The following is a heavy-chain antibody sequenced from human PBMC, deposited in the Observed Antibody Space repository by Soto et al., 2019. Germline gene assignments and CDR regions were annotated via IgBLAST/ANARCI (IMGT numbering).Heavy chain of an antibody. V-gene: IGHV3-23*01. D-gene: IGHD6-19*01. CDR2: ISGSGGST. Sequence: EVQLLESGGGLVQPGGSLRLSCAASGFTFSSYAMSWVRQAPGKGLEWVSAISGSGGSTYYADSVKGRFTISRDNSKNTLYLQMNILRAEDTAVYYCAKDRSSGWYSLDYWGQGPLVTVSS. J-gene: IGHJ4*02. CDR1: GFTFSSYA. CDR3: AKDRSSGWYSLDY.